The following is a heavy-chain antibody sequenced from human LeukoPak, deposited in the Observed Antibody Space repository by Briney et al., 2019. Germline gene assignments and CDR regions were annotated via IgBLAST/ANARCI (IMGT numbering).Heavy chain of an antibody. CDR3: AREITTNGGRYFDY. J-gene: IGHJ4*02. V-gene: IGHV3-23*01. CDR1: EFTFSSYT. Sequence: GGSLRLSCAASEFTFSSYTMAWVRQAPGKGLEWVSLISGISTSTYIADSVKGRFTISTDSSKNNLYLQMNSLRAEDTAVYYCAREITTNGGRYFDYWGQGTLVTVSS. D-gene: IGHD7-27*01. CDR2: ISGISTST.